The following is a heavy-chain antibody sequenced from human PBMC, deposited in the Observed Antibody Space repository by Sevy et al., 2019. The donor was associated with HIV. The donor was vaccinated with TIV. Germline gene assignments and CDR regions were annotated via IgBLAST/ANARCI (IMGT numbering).Heavy chain of an antibody. V-gene: IGHV1-24*01. J-gene: IGHJ4*02. CDR2: FDPEDGET. CDR3: ATGLPGEYVDCSSCYSDYFAY. D-gene: IGHD2-15*01. Sequence: ASVKVSCKVSGYTLIEFSMHWVRQAPGKGLEWMGGFDPEDGETIYAQRFQVRVTMTEDKATDTAYMELSSLRSEDTAVYYCATGLPGEYVDCSSCYSDYFAYWGQGTLVTVSS. CDR1: GYTLIEFS.